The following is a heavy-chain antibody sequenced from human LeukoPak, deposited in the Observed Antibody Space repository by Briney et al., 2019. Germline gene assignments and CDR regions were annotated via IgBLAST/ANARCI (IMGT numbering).Heavy chain of an antibody. CDR1: GFTFSNYA. D-gene: IGHD3-10*01. J-gene: IGHJ4*02. Sequence: PGGSLRLSCAASGFTFSNYAMNWVRQAPGKGLEWISYINSGGSTIYYADSVKGRFTISRDNAKNSLSLQMNSLRAEDTAVYYCASRGLTEFHYIDFWGPGTLVTVSS. V-gene: IGHV3-48*03. CDR2: INSGGSTI. CDR3: ASRGLTEFHYIDF.